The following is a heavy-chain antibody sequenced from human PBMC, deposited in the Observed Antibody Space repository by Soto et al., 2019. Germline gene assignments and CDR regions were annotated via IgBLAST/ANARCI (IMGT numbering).Heavy chain of an antibody. CDR1: GFIFSDHS. CDR2: ISSSSDNI. CDR3: ARLPKGSLVTA. J-gene: IGHJ5*02. D-gene: IGHD2-21*02. V-gene: IGHV3-48*02. Sequence: XESLSLTCVASGFIFSDHSMTWVRQSPGKGLQWIAYISSSSDNIYYAESVRGRFTVSRDNAKNALFLEMNSLRDDDTATYYCARLPKGSLVTAWGQGTRVTVSS.